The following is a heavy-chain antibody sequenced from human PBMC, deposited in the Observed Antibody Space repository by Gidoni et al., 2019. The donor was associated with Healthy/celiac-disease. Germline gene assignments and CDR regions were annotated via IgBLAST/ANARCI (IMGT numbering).Heavy chain of an antibody. CDR2: IYYRGST. CDR3: ARQGSIVVVPAASRVDP. V-gene: IGHV4-39*01. CDR1: GGSISRSIYS. Sequence: QLQLQESGPGLVKPSEPLSLTCPVSGGSISRSIYSWGWIPTPPGKGLEWIGSIYYRGSTYYNPSLKRRVNISVDKSKNQFSLKLSSVTAADTAVYYCARQGSIVVVPAASRVDPWGQGTLVTVSS. D-gene: IGHD2-2*01. J-gene: IGHJ5*02.